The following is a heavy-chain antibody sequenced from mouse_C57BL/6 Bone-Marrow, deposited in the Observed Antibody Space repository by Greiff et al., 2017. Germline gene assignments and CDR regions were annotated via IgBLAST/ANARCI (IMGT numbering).Heavy chain of an antibody. V-gene: IGHV2-2*01. J-gene: IGHJ3*01. CDR1: GFSLTSYG. D-gene: IGHD4-1*01. Sequence: QVQLQQSGPGLVQPSQSLSITCTVSGFSLTSYGVHWVRQSPGKGLEWLGVIWSGGSTDYNAAFISRLSISKDNSKSQVFFKMNSLQADDTAIYYCARNGANWDLAWFAYWGQGTLVTVSA. CDR2: IWSGGST. CDR3: ARNGANWDLAWFAY.